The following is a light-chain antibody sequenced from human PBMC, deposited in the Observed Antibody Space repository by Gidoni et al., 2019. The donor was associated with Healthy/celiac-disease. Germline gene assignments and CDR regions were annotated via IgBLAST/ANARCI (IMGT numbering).Light chain of an antibody. Sequence: DIQLTLYPSSLSASVGDRVTLTCRASQSISSYLNWYQQKPGKAPKLLIYAASSLQSGVPSRFSGSGSGTDFTLTISSLQPEDFATYYCQQSYSTPLTFGGGTKVEIK. CDR2: AAS. CDR1: QSISSY. CDR3: QQSYSTPLT. J-gene: IGKJ4*01. V-gene: IGKV1-39*01.